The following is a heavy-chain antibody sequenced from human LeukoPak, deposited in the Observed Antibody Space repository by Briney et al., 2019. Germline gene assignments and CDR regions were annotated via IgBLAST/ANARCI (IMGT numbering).Heavy chain of an antibody. V-gene: IGHV1-69*13. CDR3: ARSSITIFGVVTFYYMDV. Sequence: GASVKVSCKASGGTFSSYAISWVRQAPGQGLEWMGGIIPIFGTANYAQKFQGRVTITADESTSTAYMELSSLRSEDTAVYYCARSSITIFGVVTFYYMDVWGKGTTVTVSS. CDR1: GGTFSSYA. D-gene: IGHD3-3*01. J-gene: IGHJ6*03. CDR2: IIPIFGTA.